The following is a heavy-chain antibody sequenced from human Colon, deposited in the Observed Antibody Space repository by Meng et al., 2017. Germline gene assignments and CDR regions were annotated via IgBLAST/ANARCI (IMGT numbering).Heavy chain of an antibody. CDR2: INHTGNT. J-gene: IGHJ4*02. CDR1: GGSFSGYS. CDR3: ARSVRLGVAGKSGAY. D-gene: IGHD6-19*01. V-gene: IGHV4-34*01. Sequence: QVARPQWGAGLFKPSEPLSLTCAVYGGSFSGYSWSWIRQPPGKGLEWIGEINHTGNTSYNPSLKSRLTISVDTSKNQFSLNLSSVTAADTALYYCARSVRLGVAGKSGAYWGQGTLVTVSS.